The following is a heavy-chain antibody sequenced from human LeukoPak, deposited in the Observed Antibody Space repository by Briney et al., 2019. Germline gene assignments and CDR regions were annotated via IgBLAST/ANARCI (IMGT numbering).Heavy chain of an antibody. J-gene: IGHJ6*03. V-gene: IGHV4-61*02. Sequence: SETLSLTCTVSGGSISSGNYYWSWIRQPGAKGLERIGRIYTSGSTNYNPSLKSRVTISVDTSKNQFSLKLSSVTAADTAVYYCARDVNYYYMDVWGKGTTVTVSS. CDR2: IYTSGST. CDR1: GGSISSGNYY. CDR3: ARDVNYYYMDV.